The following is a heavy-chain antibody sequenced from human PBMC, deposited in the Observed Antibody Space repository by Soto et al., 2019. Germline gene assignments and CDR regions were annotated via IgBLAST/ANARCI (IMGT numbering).Heavy chain of an antibody. Sequence: PSETLSLTCTVSGGSISSSSYYWGWIRQPPGKGLEWIGNIYYSGNTFHNPSLKSRVTIYVDASKNQFSLKLRSVTAADTAVYYCARLGGQLVIDYWGQGTLVTVSS. V-gene: IGHV4-39*01. CDR3: ARLGGQLVIDY. CDR2: IYYSGNT. D-gene: IGHD6-13*01. CDR1: GGSISSSSYY. J-gene: IGHJ4*02.